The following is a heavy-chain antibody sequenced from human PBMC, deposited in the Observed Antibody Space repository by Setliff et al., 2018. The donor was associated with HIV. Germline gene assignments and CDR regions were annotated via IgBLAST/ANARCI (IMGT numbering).Heavy chain of an antibody. CDR2: INHSGTT. CDR3: ARTWEVSANDAFDI. CDR1: GGSFSGYY. J-gene: IGHJ3*02. V-gene: IGHV4-34*01. D-gene: IGHD3-16*02. Sequence: PSETLSLTCGVYGGSFSGYYWNWIRQPPGKGLEWIGEINHSGTTNCNPSLKNRVSLSVDTSKNQFSLKLSSVTAADTAVYYCARTWEVSANDAFDIWGQGTKVTVSS.